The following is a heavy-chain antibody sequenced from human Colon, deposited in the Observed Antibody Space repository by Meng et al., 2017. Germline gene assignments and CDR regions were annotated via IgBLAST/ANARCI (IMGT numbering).Heavy chain of an antibody. Sequence: QVHLQESGPGLVTPSEPLPLTWTVARVSVCGDSHYLSWIRQSPGKGLEWIGYIYYTSNTNYTPSLASRVSLSFDTYNNHFYLHLTSVPAADTAIYYCARVNGNFDEAWFDPWGQGTLVTVSS. CDR1: RVSVCGDSHY. CDR2: IYYTSNT. CDR3: ARVNGNFDEAWFDP. J-gene: IGHJ5*02. V-gene: IGHV4-61*03. D-gene: IGHD4-23*01.